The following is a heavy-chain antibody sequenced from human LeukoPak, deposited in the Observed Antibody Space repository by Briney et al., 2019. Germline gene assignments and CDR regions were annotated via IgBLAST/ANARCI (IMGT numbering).Heavy chain of an antibody. V-gene: IGHV4-39*01. CDR1: GGSISSSSYY. CDR3: ARHSRHNFWSGYALSWFDP. J-gene: IGHJ5*02. CDR2: IYYSGST. Sequence: SETLSLTCTVSGGSISSSSYYWGWIRQPPGKGLEWSGSIYYSGSTYYNPSLKSRVTISVDTSKNQFSLKLSSVTAADTAVYYCARHSRHNFWSGYALSWFDPWGQGTLVTVSS. D-gene: IGHD3-3*01.